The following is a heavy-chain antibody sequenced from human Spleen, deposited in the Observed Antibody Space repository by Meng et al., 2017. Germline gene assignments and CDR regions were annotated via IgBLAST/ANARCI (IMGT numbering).Heavy chain of an antibody. J-gene: IGHJ4*02. Sequence: SETLSLTCGVYGGSFSSYYWNWIRQPPGKGLEWIGEVNHSGSTNYNPSLKSRVTISVDTSKNQFSLKLSSVTAADTAVYYCARDVSVAGVGCWGQGTLVTVSS. D-gene: IGHD6-19*01. CDR2: VNHSGST. V-gene: IGHV4-34*01. CDR1: GGSFSSYY. CDR3: ARDVSVAGVGC.